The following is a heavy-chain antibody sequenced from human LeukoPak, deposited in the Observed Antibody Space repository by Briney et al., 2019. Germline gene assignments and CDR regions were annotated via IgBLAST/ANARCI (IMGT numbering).Heavy chain of an antibody. V-gene: IGHV3-23*01. J-gene: IGHJ4*02. CDR2: ISGSGGST. D-gene: IGHD3-22*01. CDR3: AREPHYYDSSGYPPSAFDY. Sequence: QPGGSLRLSCAASGFTFSSYAMSWVRQAPGKGLEWVSAISGSGGSTYYADSVKGRFTISRDNSKNTLYLQMNSLRAEDTAVYYCAREPHYYDSSGYPPSAFDYWGQGTLVTVSS. CDR1: GFTFSSYA.